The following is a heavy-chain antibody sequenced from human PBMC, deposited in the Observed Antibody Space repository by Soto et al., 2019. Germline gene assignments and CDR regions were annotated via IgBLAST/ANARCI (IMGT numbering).Heavy chain of an antibody. V-gene: IGHV1-46*01. Sequence: ASVKVSCKASGYIFTNHYIHWVRQAPGQGLEWMGIINPSGGSTNYLQKFQGRVTMTRDTSTSTVYMELSSLRSEDTAVYFCARADYYDSSGFYYDYWGQGTPVTVSS. CDR1: GYIFTNHY. CDR2: INPSGGST. CDR3: ARADYYDSSGFYYDY. D-gene: IGHD3-22*01. J-gene: IGHJ4*02.